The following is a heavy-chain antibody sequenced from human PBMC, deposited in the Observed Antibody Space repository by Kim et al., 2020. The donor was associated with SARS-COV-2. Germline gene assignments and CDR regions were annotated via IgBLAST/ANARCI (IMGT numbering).Heavy chain of an antibody. D-gene: IGHD2-2*02. V-gene: IGHV4-59*01. Sequence: PSLKSRVTITVDTSKNQFSLKLSSVTAADTAVYYCARNGPAAIRGWFDPWGQGTLVTVSS. J-gene: IGHJ5*02. CDR3: ARNGPAAIRGWFDP.